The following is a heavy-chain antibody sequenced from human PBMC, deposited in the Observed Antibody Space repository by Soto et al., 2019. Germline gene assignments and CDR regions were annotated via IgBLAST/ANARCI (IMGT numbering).Heavy chain of an antibody. J-gene: IGHJ4*01. Sequence: QVQLVQSGAEVKKPGSSVKVSCKASGGTFSSYTISWVRQAPGQGLEWMGRIIPILGIANYAQKFQGRVTMTADKATSTAYMQLRRLRGEATAVYYCATEGIAVAGRVEYWGHGLLVTVSS. D-gene: IGHD6-19*01. V-gene: IGHV1-69*08. CDR1: GGTFSSYT. CDR2: IIPILGIA. CDR3: ATEGIAVAGRVEY.